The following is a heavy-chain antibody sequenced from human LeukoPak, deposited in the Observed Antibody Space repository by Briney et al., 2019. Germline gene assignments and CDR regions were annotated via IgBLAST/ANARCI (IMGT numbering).Heavy chain of an antibody. CDR3: AKVAKYYYGSETYYFFEH. Sequence: GGSLRLSCAASGFTVSSNYMSWVRQAPGKGLEWVSVIYSGGSTYYADSVKGRFTISRDNAKNSLYLQMNSLRVEDTAVYYCAKVAKYYYGSETYYFFEHWGQGTPVTASS. CDR1: GFTVSSNY. V-gene: IGHV3-66*01. J-gene: IGHJ4*02. CDR2: IYSGGST. D-gene: IGHD3-10*01.